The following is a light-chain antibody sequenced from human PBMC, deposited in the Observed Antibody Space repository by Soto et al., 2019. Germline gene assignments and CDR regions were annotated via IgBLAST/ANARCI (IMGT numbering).Light chain of an antibody. V-gene: IGLV2-14*01. Sequence: QAVVTQPASVSGSPGQSITISCTGSSSDVGGSKYVSWYQQHPGKAPRLMIYEVSYRPSGVSNRFAGSKSGNTASLTVSGLQAEDEADYYCSSKTSSGTLYVFGTGTKVTVL. CDR1: SSDVGGSKY. J-gene: IGLJ1*01. CDR3: SSKTSSGTLYV. CDR2: EVS.